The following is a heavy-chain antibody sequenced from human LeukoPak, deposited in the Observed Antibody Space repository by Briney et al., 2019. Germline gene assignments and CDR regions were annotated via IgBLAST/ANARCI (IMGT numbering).Heavy chain of an antibody. CDR3: ARTPQYWAVDTSYFDY. CDR2: IYSGGST. D-gene: IGHD5-18*01. V-gene: IGHV3-53*01. CDR1: GFTVSSNY. Sequence: GGSLRLSCAASGFTVSSNYMSWARQAQGKGLEWVSVIYSGGSTYYADSVKGRFTISRDNSKNTMYLQMNSLRAEDTAVYYCARTPQYWAVDTSYFDYGGQGTLVTVSS. J-gene: IGHJ4*02.